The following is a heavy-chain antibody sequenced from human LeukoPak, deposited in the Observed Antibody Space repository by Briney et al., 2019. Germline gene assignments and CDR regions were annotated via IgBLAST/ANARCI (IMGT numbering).Heavy chain of an antibody. D-gene: IGHD6-6*01. V-gene: IGHV3-48*03. CDR3: ARGPSIAARYDAFDI. J-gene: IGHJ3*02. Sequence: GGSLRLSCAASGFTFSNFEMNWVRQAPGKGLEWVSYISTGGSIIHYADSVKGRFTISRDNAKNSLYLEMNSLRAEDTAVYYRARGPSIAARYDAFDIWGQGTMVTVSS. CDR1: GFTFSNFE. CDR2: ISTGGSII.